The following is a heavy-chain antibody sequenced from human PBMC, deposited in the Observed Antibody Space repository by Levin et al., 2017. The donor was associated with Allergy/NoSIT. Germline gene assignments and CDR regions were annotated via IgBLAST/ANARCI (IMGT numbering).Heavy chain of an antibody. D-gene: IGHD2-2*01. V-gene: IGHV1-3*01. J-gene: IGHJ4*02. Sequence: GASVKVSCKASGYTFTSYAMHWVRQAPGQRLEWMGWINAGNGNTKYSQKFQGRVTITRDTSASTAYMELSSLRSEDTAVYYCARGIVVVPAAMLGYWGQGTLVTVSS. CDR3: ARGIVVVPAAMLGY. CDR2: INAGNGNT. CDR1: GYTFTSYA.